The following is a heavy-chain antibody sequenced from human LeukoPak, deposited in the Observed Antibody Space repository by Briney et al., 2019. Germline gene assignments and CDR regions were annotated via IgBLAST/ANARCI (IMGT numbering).Heavy chain of an antibody. Sequence: ASVKVSCKASGGTFSRYATSWVRQGPGQGLEWLGWITLNSGDTHYAQKFQGRLTMTSDTSISTGYMELSRLQFDDTAVYYCAREGQLGLDNWGQGTLVTVSS. CDR1: GGTFSRYA. D-gene: IGHD1-1*01. J-gene: IGHJ1*01. CDR2: ITLNSGDT. V-gene: IGHV1-2*02. CDR3: AREGQLGLDN.